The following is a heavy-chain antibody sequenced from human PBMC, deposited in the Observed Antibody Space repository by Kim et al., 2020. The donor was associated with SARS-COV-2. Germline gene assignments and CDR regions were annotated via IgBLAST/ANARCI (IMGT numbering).Heavy chain of an antibody. CDR2: IYYSGST. CDR1: GASINRHY. J-gene: IGHJ4*02. Sequence: SETLSLTCTVSGASINRHYWNWIRQPPGKGLEWIGHIYYSGSTNYNPSLKSRVTISVDTSKNHFSLNVTSVTAADTAVYYCARLADDKNGYYPFDLWGQGVLVTVSS. V-gene: IGHV4-59*08. CDR3: ARLADDKNGYYPFDL. D-gene: IGHD3-3*01.